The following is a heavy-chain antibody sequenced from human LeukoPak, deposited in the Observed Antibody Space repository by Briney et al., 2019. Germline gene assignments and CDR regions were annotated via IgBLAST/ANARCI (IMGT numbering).Heavy chain of an antibody. D-gene: IGHD4-17*01. V-gene: IGHV3-23*01. CDR2: ITGRGSST. Sequence: GGSLRLSCAASGFTFSSYSMNWVRQAPGKGLEWVSAITGRGSSTYYADSVKGRFTISRDNSKNTLYLQMNSLRAEDTAVYFCAKDETTVTTFYWGQGTLVTVSS. CDR3: AKDETTVTTFY. J-gene: IGHJ4*02. CDR1: GFTFSSYS.